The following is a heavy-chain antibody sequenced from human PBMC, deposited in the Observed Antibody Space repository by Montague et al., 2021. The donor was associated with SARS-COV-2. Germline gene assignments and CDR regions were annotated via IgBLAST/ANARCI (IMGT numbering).Heavy chain of an antibody. CDR2: INAASSRT. Sequence: SLRLSCAASGLIFSDYNMTWIRQTPGKGLEWISYINAASSRTNNADAVKGRVTISRDNAKNSLFLQMNSLRVEDTAVYYCARGISLFDPWGQGTLVTVSS. CDR3: ARGISLFDP. V-gene: IGHV3-11*05. J-gene: IGHJ5*02. CDR1: GLIFSDYN.